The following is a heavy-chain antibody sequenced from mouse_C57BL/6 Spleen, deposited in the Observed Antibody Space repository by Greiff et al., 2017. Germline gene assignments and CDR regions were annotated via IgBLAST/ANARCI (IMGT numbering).Heavy chain of an antibody. V-gene: IGHV1-52*01. CDR3: ALYSNYVGYFDY. D-gene: IGHD2-5*01. CDR1: GYTFTSYW. CDR2: IDPSDSDT. J-gene: IGHJ2*01. Sequence: QVQLQQPGAELVRPGSSVKLSCKASGYTFTSYWMHWVKQRPIQGLEWIGNIDPSDSDTHYNQKFKDKATLTVDKSSSTAYMQLSSLTSEDSAVYYCALYSNYVGYFDYWGQGTTLTVSS.